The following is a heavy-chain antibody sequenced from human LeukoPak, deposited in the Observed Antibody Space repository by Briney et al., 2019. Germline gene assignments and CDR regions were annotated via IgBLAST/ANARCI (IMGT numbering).Heavy chain of an antibody. CDR2: IYYSGST. CDR1: GGSISSSSYY. D-gene: IGHD3-10*01. J-gene: IGHJ4*02. CDR3: ASGVVRGATFDY. V-gene: IGHV4-39*01. Sequence: SETLSLTCTVSGGSISSSSYYWGWIRQPPGKGLEWIGSIYYSGSTYYNPSLKSRVTISVDTSKNQFSLKLSSVTAADTAVYYCASGVVRGATFDYWGQGTLVTVSS.